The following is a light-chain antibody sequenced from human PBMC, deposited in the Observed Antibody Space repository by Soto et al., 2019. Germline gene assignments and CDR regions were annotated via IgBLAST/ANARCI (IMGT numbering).Light chain of an antibody. CDR2: DVS. CDR1: SSDVGGYEY. CDR3: SSYTTSRPLGV. J-gene: IGLJ1*01. V-gene: IGLV2-14*03. Sequence: QSALTQPASVSGSPGQSITISCTGTSSDVGGYEYVSWYQQHPGKAPKRIIYDVSDRPSGVSTRFSGSESGNTASLAISGLQAEDEADYYCSSYTTSRPLGVFGTGTKLTVL.